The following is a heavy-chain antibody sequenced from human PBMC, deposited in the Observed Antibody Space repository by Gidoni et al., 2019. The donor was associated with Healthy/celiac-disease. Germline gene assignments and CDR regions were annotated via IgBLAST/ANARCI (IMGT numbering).Heavy chain of an antibody. J-gene: IGHJ6*02. Sequence: EVQLVESGGGLVKPGGSLRLSCAASGFTFSPAWMNWVRQAPWNGLQWGGLMKSKTDVWTKDYAAPVKGRFTIAKDDVKNTLYLQMNSLKTEDTAVYYCTTYWPSLYYYGMDVWGQGTTVTVSS. CDR2: MKSKTDVWTK. V-gene: IGHV3-15*07. CDR3: TTYWPSLYYYGMDV. CDR1: GFTFSPAW. D-gene: IGHD2-15*01.